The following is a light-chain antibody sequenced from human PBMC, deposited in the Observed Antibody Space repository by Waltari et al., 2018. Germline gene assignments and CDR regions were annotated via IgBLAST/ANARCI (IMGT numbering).Light chain of an antibody. V-gene: IGLV2-14*03. Sequence: QSALTPPASVSGSPGQSITISCTGTSSDFVSWSQRYPGKAPKLMIFDVSNRPSGVSDRFSGSKSANMASLTISGLLAEDEADYYCSSFTGGSNVLFGGGTKLTVL. J-gene: IGLJ2*01. CDR1: SSDF. CDR2: DVS. CDR3: SSFTGGSNVL.